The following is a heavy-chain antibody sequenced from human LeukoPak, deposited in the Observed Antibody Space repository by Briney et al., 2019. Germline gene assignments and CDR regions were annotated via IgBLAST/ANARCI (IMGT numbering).Heavy chain of an antibody. J-gene: IGHJ5*02. CDR1: GDSISNHY. CDR3: ARDLGDWFDP. V-gene: IGHV4-59*11. CDR2: IFYSGNT. Sequence: SETLSLTCTVSGDSISNHYWSWIRQPPGKGLVWIGYIFYSGNTHYNPSLKSRVTMSVDTSKNQFSLRLGSVTPADTAVYYRARDLGDWFDPWGQGTLVTVSS.